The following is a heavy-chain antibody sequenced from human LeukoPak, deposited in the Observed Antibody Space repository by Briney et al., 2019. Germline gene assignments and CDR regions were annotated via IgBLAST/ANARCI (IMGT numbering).Heavy chain of an antibody. V-gene: IGHV5-51*01. J-gene: IGHJ4*02. CDR1: GYTFTAYW. Sequence: GESLKISCQGSGYTFTAYWIAWVRQVPGKGLEWMGLIFPGDSDTRYSPSFLGQVTISADKSINTAYLQWSSLKASDTAMYYCARHRGCSSTSCTGDLDYWGQGTLVTVSS. CDR3: ARHRGCSSTSCTGDLDY. CDR2: IFPGDSDT. D-gene: IGHD2-2*01.